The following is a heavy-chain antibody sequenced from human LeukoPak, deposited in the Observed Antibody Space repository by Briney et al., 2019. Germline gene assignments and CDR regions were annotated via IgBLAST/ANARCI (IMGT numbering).Heavy chain of an antibody. V-gene: IGHV1-8*03. CDR1: GYTFTSYD. J-gene: IGHJ4*02. Sequence: ASVKVSCKASGYTFTSYDINWVRQATGQGLEWMGWMNPNSGNTGYAQKFQGRVTITRNTSISTAYMELSSLRSEDTAVYYCAREWVGAAAGSLGGADYFDYWGQGTLVTVSS. CDR3: AREWVGAAAGSLGGADYFDY. D-gene: IGHD6-13*01. CDR2: MNPNSGNT.